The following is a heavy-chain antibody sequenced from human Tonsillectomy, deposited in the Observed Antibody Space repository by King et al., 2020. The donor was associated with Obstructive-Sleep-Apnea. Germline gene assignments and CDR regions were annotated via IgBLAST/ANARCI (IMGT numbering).Heavy chain of an antibody. CDR2: IKEDGSEK. CDR1: GLTFSDYW. J-gene: IGHJ4*02. Sequence: VQLVESGGGLVQPGGSLRLSCAGSGLTFSDYWMSWVRQAPGKGPEWVANIKEDGSEKNYVDSVKGRFPISRDNAKKSLYLQMNSLRAGDTAVYYCAREGVLTGYFHYFDYWGQGTLVTVST. V-gene: IGHV3-7*01. D-gene: IGHD3-9*01. CDR3: AREGVLTGYFHYFDY.